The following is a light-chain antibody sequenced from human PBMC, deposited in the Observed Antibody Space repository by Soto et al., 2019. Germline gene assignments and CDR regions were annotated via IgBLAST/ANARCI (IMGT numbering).Light chain of an antibody. CDR1: SSNIGSNY. CDR2: RNN. J-gene: IGLJ3*02. V-gene: IGLV1-47*01. CDR3: AAWDDSLSEWV. Sequence: QSVLTQPPSASGTPGQRVTISCSGSSSNIGSNYVYWYQQLPGTAPKLLIYRNNQRPSGVPDRFSGSKSGTSASLAISGLRSEDAADYYCAAWDDSLSEWVFGGGTKLTVL.